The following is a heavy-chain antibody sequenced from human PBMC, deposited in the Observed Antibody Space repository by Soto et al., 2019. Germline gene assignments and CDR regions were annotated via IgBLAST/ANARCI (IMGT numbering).Heavy chain of an antibody. Sequence: EVQLVEAGGGLVKPGGYLRLSCAASGFTFSSYSMNWVRQATGKGLDWVASISGSSSYIYYADSVKGRFTIYRDNAKNSLYLQMNSLRAEDTAGYYCARGVNYYDSSGYCGYWGQGTLVTVSS. CDR1: GFTFSSYS. CDR2: ISGSSSYI. J-gene: IGHJ4*02. D-gene: IGHD3-22*01. CDR3: ARGVNYYDSSGYCGY. V-gene: IGHV3-21*03.